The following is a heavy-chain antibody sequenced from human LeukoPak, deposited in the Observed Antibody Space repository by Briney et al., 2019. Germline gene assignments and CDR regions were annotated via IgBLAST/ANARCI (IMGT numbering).Heavy chain of an antibody. V-gene: IGHV3-49*04. CDR3: TREGASYAPYYYYMDV. CDR2: IRSKAYGGTT. CDR1: GFIFGDYA. Sequence: PGGSLRLSCTASGFIFGDYAMSWVRQAPGKGLEWVGFIRSKAYGGTTEYAASVKGRFTIPRDDSKSIAYLQMNSLKTEDTAVYYCTREGASYAPYYYYMDVWGKGTTVTVSS. J-gene: IGHJ6*03. D-gene: IGHD3-16*01.